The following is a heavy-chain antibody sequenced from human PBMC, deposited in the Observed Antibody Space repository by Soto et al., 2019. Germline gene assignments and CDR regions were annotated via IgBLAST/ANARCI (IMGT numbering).Heavy chain of an antibody. Sequence: QVQLVESGGGVVQPGRSLRLSCAASGFTFSSYGMHWVRQAPGKGLEWVAVIWYDGSNKYYADSVKGRFTISRDKSKNTRYLQMNSLRAEDTAVYFCVPGGANLDYWGQGTLVTVSS. V-gene: IGHV3-33*01. J-gene: IGHJ4*02. CDR1: GFTFSSYG. CDR2: IWYDGSNK. CDR3: VPGGANLDY. D-gene: IGHD1-26*01.